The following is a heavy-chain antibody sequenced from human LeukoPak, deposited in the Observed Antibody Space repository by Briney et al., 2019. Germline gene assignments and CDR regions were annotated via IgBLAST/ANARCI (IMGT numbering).Heavy chain of an antibody. CDR3: ARVLYGDSLSTFDY. J-gene: IGHJ4*02. CDR2: ISYDGSNK. CDR1: GFTFSSYA. Sequence: GGSLRLSCAASGFTFSSYAMHWVRQAPGKGLEWVAVISYDGSNKYYADSVKGRFTISRDNSENTLYLQMNSLRAEDTAVYYCARVLYGDSLSTFDYWGQGTLVTVSS. D-gene: IGHD4-17*01. V-gene: IGHV3-30*04.